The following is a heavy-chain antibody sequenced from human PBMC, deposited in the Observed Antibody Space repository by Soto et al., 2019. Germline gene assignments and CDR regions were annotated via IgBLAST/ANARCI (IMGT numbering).Heavy chain of an antibody. J-gene: IGHJ6*02. CDR2: INPNSGGT. CDR1: GSTFTGYY. D-gene: IGHD2-2*01. Sequence: GASVKVSCKASGSTFTGYYMHWVRQAPGQGLEWMGWINPNSGGTNYAQKFQGRVTMTRDTSISTAYMELSRLRSDDTAVYYCARGVLLGYCSSTSCYPSSGLDGMDVWGQGTTVTVSS. CDR3: ARGVLLGYCSSTSCYPSSGLDGMDV. V-gene: IGHV1-2*02.